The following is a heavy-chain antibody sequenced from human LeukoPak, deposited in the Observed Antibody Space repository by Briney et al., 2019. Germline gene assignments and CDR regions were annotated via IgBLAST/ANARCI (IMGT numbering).Heavy chain of an antibody. V-gene: IGHV4-59*01. Sequence: PSETLSLTCTVSGGSISTYYWSWIRQSPGKGLEWIGHVYYTGSLNYNPSLKNRVTISEDASKNQISLKVSSVTAADTAVYYCARVFSDAFDIWGQGTMVTVSS. CDR1: GGSISTYY. J-gene: IGHJ3*02. CDR3: ARVFSDAFDI. CDR2: VYYTGSL.